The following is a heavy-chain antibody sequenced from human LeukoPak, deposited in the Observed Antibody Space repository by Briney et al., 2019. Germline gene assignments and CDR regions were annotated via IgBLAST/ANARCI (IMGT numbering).Heavy chain of an antibody. V-gene: IGHV3-30*02. J-gene: IGHJ3*02. D-gene: IGHD1-14*01. CDR2: IRYDGSNK. Sequence: GGSLRLSCAASGFTFSSYGMHWVRQAPGKGLEWVAFIRYDGSNKYYTDSVKGRFTISRDNSKNTLYLQMNSLRAEDTAVYYCARTEDSGSAFDIWGQGTMVTVSS. CDR1: GFTFSSYG. CDR3: ARTEDSGSAFDI.